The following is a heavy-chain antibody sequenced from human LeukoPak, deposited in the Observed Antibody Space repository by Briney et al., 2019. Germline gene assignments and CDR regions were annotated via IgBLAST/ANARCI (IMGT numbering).Heavy chain of an antibody. CDR1: GFTFSSYW. CDR2: IKQDGSEK. J-gene: IGHJ3*02. D-gene: IGHD6-19*01. CDR3: ARDYWFSSGWYFGAFDI. Sequence: QPGGSLRLSCAASGFTFSSYWMSWVRQAPGKGLECVANIKQDGSEKYYVDSVKGRFTISRDNAKNSLYLQMNSLRAEDTAVYYCARDYWFSSGWYFGAFDIWGQGTMVTVSS. V-gene: IGHV3-7*01.